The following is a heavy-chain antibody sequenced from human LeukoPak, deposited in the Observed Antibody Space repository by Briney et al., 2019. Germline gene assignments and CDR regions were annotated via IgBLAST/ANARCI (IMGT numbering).Heavy chain of an antibody. D-gene: IGHD3-10*01. CDR1: GGSISSYY. V-gene: IGHV3-48*03. J-gene: IGHJ4*02. CDR2: ISSSGSTI. Sequence: LSLTCTVSGGSISSYYWSWIRQAPGKGLEWVSYISSSGSTIYYADSVKGRFTISRDNAKNSLYLQMNSLRAEDTAVYYCARDSRFGEQFDYWGQGTLVTVSS. CDR3: ARDSRFGEQFDY.